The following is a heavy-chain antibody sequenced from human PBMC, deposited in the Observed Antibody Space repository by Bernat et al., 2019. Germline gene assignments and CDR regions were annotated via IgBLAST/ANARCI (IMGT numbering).Heavy chain of an antibody. J-gene: IGHJ4*02. CDR1: GYSFTSYW. V-gene: IGHV5-10-1*03. D-gene: IGHD6-13*01. CDR2: IDPSDSYT. CDR3: AKDGYSSSWYSDY. Sequence: EVQLVQSGAEVKKPGESLRISCKGSGYSFTSYWISWVRQMPGKGLEWMGRIDPSDSYTNYSPSFQGHVTISADKSSSTAYLQWSSLKASDTAMYYCAKDGYSSSWYSDYWGQGTLVTVSS.